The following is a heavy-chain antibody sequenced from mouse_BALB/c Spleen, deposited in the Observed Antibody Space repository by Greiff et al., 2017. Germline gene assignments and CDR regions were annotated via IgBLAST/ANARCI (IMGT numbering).Heavy chain of an antibody. Sequence: QVQLKESGPGLVAPSQSLSITCTVSGFSLTGYGVNWVRQPPGKGLEWLGMIWGDGSTDYNSALKSRLSISKDNAKSQVFLKMNSLQTDDTARYYCARDLNEYDGAWFAYWGQGTLVTVSA. D-gene: IGHD2-4*01. CDR2: IWGDGST. CDR1: GFSLTGYG. J-gene: IGHJ3*01. CDR3: ARDLNEYDGAWFAY. V-gene: IGHV2-6-7*01.